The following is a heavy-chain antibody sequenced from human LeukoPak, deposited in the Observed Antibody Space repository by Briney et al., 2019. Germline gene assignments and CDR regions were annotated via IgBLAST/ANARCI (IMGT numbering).Heavy chain of an antibody. J-gene: IGHJ4*02. CDR3: ARGPDMTTVVTS. CDR1: GGSFSGYY. V-gene: IGHV4-34*01. Sequence: PSETLSLTCAVYGGSFSGYYWSWIRQPPGKGLEWIGEINHSGSTNYNPSRKSRVTISVDTSKNQFSLKLSSVTAADTAVYYCARGPDMTTVVTSWGQGTLVTVSS. CDR2: INHSGST. D-gene: IGHD4-23*01.